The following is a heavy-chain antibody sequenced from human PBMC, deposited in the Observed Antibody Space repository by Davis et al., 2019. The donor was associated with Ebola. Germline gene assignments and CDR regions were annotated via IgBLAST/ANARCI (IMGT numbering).Heavy chain of an antibody. CDR3: AKHYVRGSSDDSDY. V-gene: IGHV3-53*05. CDR2: IYSGGTT. J-gene: IGHJ4*02. Sequence: GGSLRLSCAASGFIVSSNYMSWVRQAPGKGLEWVSVIYSGGTTNYADSVKGRFTISRDNSKNTLYLQMNSLRAEDTATYYCAKHYVRGSSDDSDYWGQGTLVIVSS. D-gene: IGHD3-16*01. CDR1: GFIVSSNY.